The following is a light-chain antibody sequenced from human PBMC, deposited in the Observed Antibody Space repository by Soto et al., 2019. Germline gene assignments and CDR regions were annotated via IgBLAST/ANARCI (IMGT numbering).Light chain of an antibody. CDR1: QGINND. V-gene: IGKV1-17*01. CDR2: EAS. CDR3: LQHNDYPRT. J-gene: IGKJ4*01. Sequence: DIQMTQSPSSLSASVGDRVTISCRASQGINNDLGWYQQKPGKAPKRLIYEASTLQSGVPSRFSGSGSGTEFTLTISSLQPEDFATYYCLQHNDYPRTFGGETQVAIK.